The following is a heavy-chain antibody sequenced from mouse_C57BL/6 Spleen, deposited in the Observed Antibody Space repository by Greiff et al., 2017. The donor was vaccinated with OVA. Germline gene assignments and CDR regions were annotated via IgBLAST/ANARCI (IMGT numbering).Heavy chain of an antibody. D-gene: IGHD2-2*01. J-gene: IGHJ3*01. Sequence: QVQLQQPGAELVRPGSSVKLSCKASGYTFTSYWMDWVKQRPGQGLEWIGNIYPSDSETHYNQKFKDKATLTVDKSSSTAYMQLSSLTSEDSAVYYCAREGYTSWFAYWGQGTLVTVSA. V-gene: IGHV1-61*01. CDR1: GYTFTSYW. CDR2: IYPSDSET. CDR3: AREGYTSWFAY.